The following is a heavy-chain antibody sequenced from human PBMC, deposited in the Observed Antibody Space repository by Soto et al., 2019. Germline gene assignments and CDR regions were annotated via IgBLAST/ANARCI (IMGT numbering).Heavy chain of an antibody. J-gene: IGHJ6*03. CDR3: ARGVSNYDFWSGYSHYYYYMDV. D-gene: IGHD3-3*01. Sequence: SETLSLTCAVYGGSFSGYYWSWIRQPPGKGLEWIGEINHSGSTKYNPSHKNRDTISVDTSKCQFSLKLSSVTAADTAIYYCARGVSNYDFWSGYSHYYYYMDVWGKGTTVTVSS. CDR2: INHSGST. CDR1: GGSFSGYY. V-gene: IGHV4-34*01.